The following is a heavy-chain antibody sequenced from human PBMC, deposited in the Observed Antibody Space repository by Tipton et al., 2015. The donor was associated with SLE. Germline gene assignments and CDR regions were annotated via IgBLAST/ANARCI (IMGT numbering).Heavy chain of an antibody. D-gene: IGHD6-13*01. J-gene: IGHJ3*02. V-gene: IGHV4-61*02. Sequence: TLSLTCTVSGVSISNTNDYWSWIRQPPGEGLEWIGRTYKSGSTNYNPSLKSRVTISVDTSKNQFSLKLSSVTPADTAVYYCARGAAAADTGAFDSWGQGTMVTVSS. CDR1: GVSISNTNDY. CDR3: ARGAAAADTGAFDS. CDR2: TYKSGST.